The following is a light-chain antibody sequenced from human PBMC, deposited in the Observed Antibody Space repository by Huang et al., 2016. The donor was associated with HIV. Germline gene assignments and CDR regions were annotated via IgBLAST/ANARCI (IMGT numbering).Light chain of an antibody. CDR1: QDIKNY. J-gene: IGKJ1*01. CDR3: QKYDSVPRT. Sequence: DIQMTPYPSSLSASVGDRVTITCRAGQDIKNYLAWYQQKAGQVPKLLIYAASSLQSGDPSRFSGSVSGTDFTLSIISLQPEDVAIYYCQKYDSVPRTFGQGTKVDIK. V-gene: IGKV1-27*01. CDR2: AAS.